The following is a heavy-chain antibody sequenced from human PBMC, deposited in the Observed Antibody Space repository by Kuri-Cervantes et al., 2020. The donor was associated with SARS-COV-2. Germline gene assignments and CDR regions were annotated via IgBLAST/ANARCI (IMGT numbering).Heavy chain of an antibody. CDR1: GFTVSSNY. CDR2: IYSGGST. CDR3: ARGRRYSLPGGLDY. J-gene: IGHJ4*02. Sequence: GGSLRLSCAASGFTVSSNYMSWVCQAPGKGLEWVSVIYSGGSTYYADSVKGRFTISRDNSKNTLYLQMNSLRAEDTAVYYCARGRRYSLPGGLDYWGQGTLVTVSS. D-gene: IGHD3-9*01. V-gene: IGHV3-66*02.